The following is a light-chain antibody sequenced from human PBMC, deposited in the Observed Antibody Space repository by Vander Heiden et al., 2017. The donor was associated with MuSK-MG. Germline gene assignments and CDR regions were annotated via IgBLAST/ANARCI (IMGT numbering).Light chain of an antibody. Sequence: QSALTQPAPVSGSPGQSTTISCTGTTSDDGGYHYVSRYEQHPGKAPKLMIYDVSKRPSGVSNRFSGSKSGSTASLTISGLQAEDEADYYCSSYTSSSTLVFGGGTKLTVL. CDR2: DVS. CDR1: TSDDGGYHY. V-gene: IGLV2-14*03. J-gene: IGLJ2*01. CDR3: SSYTSSSTLV.